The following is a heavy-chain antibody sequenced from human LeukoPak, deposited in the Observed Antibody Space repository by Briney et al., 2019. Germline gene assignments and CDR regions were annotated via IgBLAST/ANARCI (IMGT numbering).Heavy chain of an antibody. CDR3: AGHTGGYDAFHI. CDR1: EFTFSDYY. V-gene: IGHV3-11*01. Sequence: GGSLRLSCAASEFTFSDYYMSWIRQAPGKGLEWISYISSGATAIQYADSVKGRFTISGDNAKKSMFLQMNSLRAEDTAVYYCAGHTGGYDAFHIWGQGTTVTVSS. CDR2: ISSGATAI. D-gene: IGHD1-14*01. J-gene: IGHJ3*02.